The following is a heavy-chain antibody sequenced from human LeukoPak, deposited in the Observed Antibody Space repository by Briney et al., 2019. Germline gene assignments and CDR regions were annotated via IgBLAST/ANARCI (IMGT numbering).Heavy chain of an antibody. D-gene: IGHD2-15*01. CDR2: IYYSGST. V-gene: IGHV4-59*01. J-gene: IGHJ5*02. Sequence: SETLSLTCTVSGGSLSSYYWSWIRQPPGKGLEWIGYIYYSGSTNYNPSLKSRVTISVDTSKNQFSLKLSSVTAADTAVYYCARRLGCSGGSCYNWFDPWGQGTLVTVSS. CDR1: GGSLSSYY. CDR3: ARRLGCSGGSCYNWFDP.